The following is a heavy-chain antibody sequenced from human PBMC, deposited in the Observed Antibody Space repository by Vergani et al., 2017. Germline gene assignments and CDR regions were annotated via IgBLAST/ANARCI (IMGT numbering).Heavy chain of an antibody. CDR3: AGITMVRGAVGGFDP. CDR1: RFTFSSYA. D-gene: IGHD3-10*01. CDR2: ISGSGGST. Sequence: EVQLVESGGGLVQRGGSLRLSCAASRFTFSSYAMSWVRQAPGKGLEWVSAISGSGGSTYYADSVKGRFTISRDNSKNTLYLQMNSLRAEDTAVYYCAGITMVRGAVGGFDPWGQGTLVTVSS. V-gene: IGHV3-23*04. J-gene: IGHJ5*02.